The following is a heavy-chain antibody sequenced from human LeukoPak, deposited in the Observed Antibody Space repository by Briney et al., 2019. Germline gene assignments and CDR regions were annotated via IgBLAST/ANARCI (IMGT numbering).Heavy chain of an antibody. J-gene: IGHJ5*02. CDR3: ARAPYCSSTSCYWFDP. CDR2: IWYDGSNK. V-gene: IGHV3-33*01. CDR1: GFTFSSYG. D-gene: IGHD2-2*01. Sequence: GGSLRLSCAASGFTFSSYGMHWVRQAPGKGLEWVAVIWYDGSNKYYADSVKGRLTISRDNSKNTLYLQMNSLRAEDTAVYYCARAPYCSSTSCYWFDPWGQGTLVTVSS.